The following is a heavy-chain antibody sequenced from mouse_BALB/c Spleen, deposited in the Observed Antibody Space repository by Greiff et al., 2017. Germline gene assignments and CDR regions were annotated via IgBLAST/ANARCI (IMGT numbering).Heavy chain of an antibody. CDR2: IDPANGNT. J-gene: IGHJ3*01. CDR1: GFNIKDTY. Sequence: EVQLQESGAELVKPGASVKLSCTASGFNIKDTYMHWVKQRPEQGLEWIGRIDPANGNTKYDPKFQGKATITADTSSNTAYLQLSSLTSEDTAVYYCARSGDYDLFAYWGQGTLVTVSA. CDR3: ARSGDYDLFAY. V-gene: IGHV14-3*02. D-gene: IGHD2-4*01.